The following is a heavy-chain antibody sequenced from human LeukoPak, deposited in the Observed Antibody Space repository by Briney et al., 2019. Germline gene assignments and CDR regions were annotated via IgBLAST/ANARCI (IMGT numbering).Heavy chain of an antibody. CDR2: IYYSGAT. J-gene: IGHJ4*02. Sequence: SETLSLTCTVSGGSISNYYWSWIRQPPGKGLEWIGHIYYSGATKYNPSLKSRSTLSVDTSKNQFSLMLSSVTAADTAVYYCARFGITVVRGGKYYFDYGGQGTLVTVS. D-gene: IGHD3-10*01. CDR3: ARFGITVVRGGKYYFDY. V-gene: IGHV4-59*08. CDR1: GGSISNYY.